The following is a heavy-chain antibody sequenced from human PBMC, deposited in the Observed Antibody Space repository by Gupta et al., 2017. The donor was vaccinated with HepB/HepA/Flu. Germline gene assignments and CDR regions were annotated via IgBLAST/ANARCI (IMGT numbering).Heavy chain of an antibody. V-gene: IGHV3-33*01. D-gene: IGHD2-2*01. CDR3: ARDARSRQIVVVPAAMGY. Sequence: QVQLVESGGGVVQPGRSLRLSCAASGFTFSSYGMHWVRQAPGKGLEWVAVIWYDGSNKYYADSVKGRFTISRDNSKNTLYLQMNSLRAEDTAVYYCARDARSRQIVVVPAAMGYWGQGTLVTVSS. J-gene: IGHJ4*02. CDR1: GFTFSSYG. CDR2: IWYDGSNK.